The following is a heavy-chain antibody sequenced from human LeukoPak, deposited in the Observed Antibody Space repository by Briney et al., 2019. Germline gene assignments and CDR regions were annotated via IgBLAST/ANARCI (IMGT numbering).Heavy chain of an antibody. D-gene: IGHD3-10*01. V-gene: IGHV1-18*01. CDR3: ARDSLRYYGSGSP. CDR1: GYTFTNYG. J-gene: IGHJ5*02. Sequence: ASVKVSCKASGYTFTNYGISWVRQAPGQGLGWMGWISAYNGNTNYAQNLQGRVTMTTDTSTSTAYMELRSLRSDDTAVYYCARDSLRYYGSGSPWGQGTLVTVSS. CDR2: ISAYNGNT.